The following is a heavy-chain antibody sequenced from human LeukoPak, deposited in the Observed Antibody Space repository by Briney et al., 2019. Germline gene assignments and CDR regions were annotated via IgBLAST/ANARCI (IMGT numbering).Heavy chain of an antibody. Sequence: ASVKVSCKASGGTFSSYAISWVRQAPGQGLEWMGGIIPIFGTANYAQKFQGRVTITADESTSTAYMELSSLRSEDTAVYYCARGRYDSSGYPRGYFDYWGQGTLVTVSS. D-gene: IGHD3-22*01. CDR3: ARGRYDSSGYPRGYFDY. J-gene: IGHJ4*02. V-gene: IGHV1-69*13. CDR1: GGTFSSYA. CDR2: IIPIFGTA.